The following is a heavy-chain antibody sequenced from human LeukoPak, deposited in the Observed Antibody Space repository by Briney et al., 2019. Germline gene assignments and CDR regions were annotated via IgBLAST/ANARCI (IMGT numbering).Heavy chain of an antibody. V-gene: IGHV1-8*01. CDR1: GYTFTSYD. CDR2: MNPNSGNT. Sequence: GASVKVSCKASGYTFTSYDINWVRQATGQGLEWMGWMNPNSGNTGYAQKFQGRVTMTRNTSISTAYMELSSLRSEDTAVYYCARVHKKQSYGDYGYWGQGTLVTVSS. J-gene: IGHJ4*02. CDR3: ARVHKKQSYGDYGY. D-gene: IGHD4-17*01.